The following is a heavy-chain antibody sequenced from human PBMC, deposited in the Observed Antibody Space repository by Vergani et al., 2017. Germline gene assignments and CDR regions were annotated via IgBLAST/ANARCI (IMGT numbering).Heavy chain of an antibody. J-gene: IGHJ4*02. CDR2: FDPEDGET. CDR1: GYTLTELS. CDR3: ARDPKDY. Sequence: QVQLVQSGAEVKKPGASVKVSCKVSGYTLTELSMHWVRQAPGKGLEWMGGFDPEDGETIYAQKFQGRVTMTRDTSISTAYMELSRLRSDDTAVYYCARDPKDYWGQGTLVTVSS. V-gene: IGHV1-24*01.